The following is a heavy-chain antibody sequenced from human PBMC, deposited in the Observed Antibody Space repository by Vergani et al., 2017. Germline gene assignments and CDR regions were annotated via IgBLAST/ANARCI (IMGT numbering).Heavy chain of an antibody. V-gene: IGHV1-2*02. CDR2: ISPKTGSN. CDR1: ESTFSDYN. Sequence: QVQLMQSGPVMKKPGGSMKVFCQASESTFSDYNIHWVRQAPGQGLQWMGWISPKTGSNDYRRMFQDRVTMTRDASTKTVYLKMTRLTSEDTAIYYCAHSWNFGRRDWFDSWGPGTLVTVSS. J-gene: IGHJ5*01. CDR3: AHSWNFGRRDWFDS. D-gene: IGHD1-26*01.